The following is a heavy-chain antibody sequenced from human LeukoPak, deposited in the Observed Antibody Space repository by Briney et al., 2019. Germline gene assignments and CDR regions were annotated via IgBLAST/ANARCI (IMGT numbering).Heavy chain of an antibody. CDR3: ARVHTAMVTLDY. V-gene: IGHV4-39*01. CDR2: IYHSGST. Sequence: SETLSLTCTVSGGSISSSSYYWGWIRQPPGKGLEWIGSIYHSGSTYYNPSLKSRVTISVDTSKNQFSLKLSSVTAADTAVYYCARVHTAMVTLDYWGQGTLVTVSS. D-gene: IGHD5-18*01. CDR1: GGSISSSSYY. J-gene: IGHJ4*02.